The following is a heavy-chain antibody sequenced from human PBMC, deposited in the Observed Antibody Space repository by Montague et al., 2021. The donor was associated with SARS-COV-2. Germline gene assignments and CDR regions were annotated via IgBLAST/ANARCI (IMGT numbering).Heavy chain of an antibody. V-gene: IGHV4-59*01. CDR2: MYYSGST. CDR3: ARVARYCTNGVCQTYYYYGLDV. CDR1: GGSTNYYY. J-gene: IGHJ6*02. D-gene: IGHD2-8*01. Sequence: SETRSLTCIVSGGSTNYYYWSWIRQSPGKGLEWIGYMYYSGSTNYNPSLKSRVTMSIDRSKNQFSLKLRSVTAADTAVYYCARVARYCTNGVCQTYYYYGLDVWGQGTTVTVSS.